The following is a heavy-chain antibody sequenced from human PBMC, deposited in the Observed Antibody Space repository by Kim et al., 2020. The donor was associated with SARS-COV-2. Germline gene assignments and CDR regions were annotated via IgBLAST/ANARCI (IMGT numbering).Heavy chain of an antibody. CDR1: GGSISSYY. Sequence: SETLSLTCTVSGGSISSYYWSWIRQPPGKGLEWIGYIYYSGSTNYNPSLKSRVTISVDTSKNQFSLKLSSVTAADTAVYYCARPVATTLDAFDIWGQGTMVTVSS. J-gene: IGHJ3*02. CDR3: ARPVATTLDAFDI. D-gene: IGHD5-12*01. CDR2: IYYSGST. V-gene: IGHV4-59*08.